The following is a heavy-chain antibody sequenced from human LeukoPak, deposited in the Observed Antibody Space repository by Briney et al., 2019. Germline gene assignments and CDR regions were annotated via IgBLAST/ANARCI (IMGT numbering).Heavy chain of an antibody. CDR3: ARGPGQITMIVVGYAFDI. CDR1: RYTFTGYY. Sequence: ASVKVSRKASRYTFTGYYMHWVRQAPGEGLEWMGWINLNSGGTNYAQKFQGWITMTRDTSISTAYMELSRLRSDDTAVYYWARGPGQITMIVVGYAFDIWGQGTMVTVSS. V-gene: IGHV1-2*04. D-gene: IGHD3-22*01. J-gene: IGHJ3*02. CDR2: INLNSGGT.